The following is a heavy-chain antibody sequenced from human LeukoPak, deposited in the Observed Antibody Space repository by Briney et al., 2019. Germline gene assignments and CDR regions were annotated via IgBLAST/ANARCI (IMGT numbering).Heavy chain of an antibody. CDR3: ARGGYFDWRMGDDAFDI. Sequence: GASVKVSCKASGYTFTSYDINWVRQATGQGLEWMGWMNPNSGNTGYAQKFQGRVTMTRNTSISTAYMELSSLRSEDTAVYYCARGGYFDWRMGDDAFDIWGQGTMVTVSS. CDR2: MNPNSGNT. J-gene: IGHJ3*02. CDR1: GYTFTSYD. V-gene: IGHV1-8*01. D-gene: IGHD3-9*01.